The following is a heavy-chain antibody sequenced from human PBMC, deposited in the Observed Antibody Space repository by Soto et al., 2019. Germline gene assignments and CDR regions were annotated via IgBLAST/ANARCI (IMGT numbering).Heavy chain of an antibody. V-gene: IGHV3-33*01. D-gene: IGHD3-10*01. Sequence: GGSLRLSCAASGFTFSSYGMHWVRQAPGKGLEWVAVIWYDGSNKYYADSVKGRFTISRDNSKNTLYLQMNSLRAEDTAVYYCARYGSGSYYNVDYYYYMDVWGKGTTVTVSS. CDR1: GFTFSSYG. CDR3: ARYGSGSYYNVDYYYYMDV. CDR2: IWYDGSNK. J-gene: IGHJ6*03.